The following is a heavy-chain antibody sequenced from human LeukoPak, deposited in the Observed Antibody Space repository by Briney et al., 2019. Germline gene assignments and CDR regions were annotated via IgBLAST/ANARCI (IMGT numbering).Heavy chain of an antibody. D-gene: IGHD3-22*01. J-gene: IGHJ3*02. CDR3: ARVRAIVVVITSPMCAFDI. CDR2: INHSGST. CDR1: GGSFSGYY. Sequence: SETLSLTCAVYGGSFSGYYWSWIRQPPGKGLEWIGEINHSGSTNYNPSLKSRVTISVDTSKNQFSLKLSSVTAADTAVYYCARVRAIVVVITSPMCAFDIWGQGTMVTVSS. V-gene: IGHV4-34*01.